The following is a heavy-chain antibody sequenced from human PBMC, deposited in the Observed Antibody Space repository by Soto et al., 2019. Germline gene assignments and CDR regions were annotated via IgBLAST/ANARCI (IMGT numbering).Heavy chain of an antibody. CDR1: GNTFTYRY. CDR3: ASGGAGSGTFTWELPDH. J-gene: IGHJ4*02. Sequence: QMQLVQSGAEVKKTGSSVTVSCKALGNTFTYRYLHWVRQAPGQALEWMGWITPFSGDVHYAQKFQERVTITRERSMNTAYMRMSSLRSEDTAMYYCASGGAGSGTFTWELPDHWGQGTLVTVSS. D-gene: IGHD1-26*01. CDR2: ITPFSGDV. V-gene: IGHV1-45*02.